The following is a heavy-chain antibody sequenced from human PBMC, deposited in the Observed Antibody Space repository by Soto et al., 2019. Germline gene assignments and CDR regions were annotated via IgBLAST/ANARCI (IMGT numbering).Heavy chain of an antibody. CDR1: GGTFSSYA. D-gene: IGHD3-16*01. CDR2: IIPIFGTA. CDR3: ARGIRDYYYYGMDV. J-gene: IGHJ6*02. Sequence: QVQLVQSGAEVKKPGSSVKVSCKASGGTFSSYAISWVRQAPGQGLEWMGGIIPIFGTANYAQKFQGRVTITADESTSTDYMELSSLRSEDTAVYYCARGIRDYYYYGMDVWGQGTTVTVSS. V-gene: IGHV1-69*12.